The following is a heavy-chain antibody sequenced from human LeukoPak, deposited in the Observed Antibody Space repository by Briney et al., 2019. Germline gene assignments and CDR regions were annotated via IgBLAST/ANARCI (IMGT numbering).Heavy chain of an antibody. CDR3: ARDWVRGVIIGKGTELDY. CDR1: GGTYRIYT. V-gene: IGHV1-69*16. D-gene: IGHD3-10*01. Sequence: GSSVKVSCKASGGTYRIYTIGWVRQAPGQGLEWMGGIIPILDTTNYAQKFQGRVTITADDSTSTAYMELSSLKSEDTAVYYCARDWVRGVIIGKGTELDYWGQGTLVTVSS. CDR2: IIPILDTT. J-gene: IGHJ4*02.